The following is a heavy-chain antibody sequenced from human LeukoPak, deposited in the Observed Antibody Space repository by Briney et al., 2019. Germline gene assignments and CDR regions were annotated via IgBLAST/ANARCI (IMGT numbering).Heavy chain of an antibody. V-gene: IGHV3-30*18. J-gene: IGHJ6*02. CDR1: GFRFIRYG. Sequence: GGSLRLACAAPGFRFIRYGMHWVRQAPGKGLEWVAVTSFDGSNKYYADSVKGRFTISRDNPKNTLYLHMNSLRAEDTAVYYCAKHQVADMDYYYGMDVWGQGTTVTVSS. CDR2: TSFDGSNK. D-gene: IGHD3-9*01. CDR3: AKHQVADMDYYYGMDV.